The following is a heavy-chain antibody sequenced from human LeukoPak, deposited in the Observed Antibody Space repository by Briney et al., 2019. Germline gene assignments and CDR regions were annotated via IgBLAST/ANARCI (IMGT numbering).Heavy chain of an antibody. CDR1: GFTFSDYW. Sequence: PGGSLRLSCVGSGFTFSDYWMSWVRQAPGKGLEWVANIKQDGSEKDYVDALKGRFTISRDNAKNSLYLQMNSLRAEDTAVYYCARWLELMRSSDWWGQGTLVTVSS. CDR3: ARWLELMRSSDW. V-gene: IGHV3-7*01. CDR2: IKQDGSEK. D-gene: IGHD5-24*01. J-gene: IGHJ4*02.